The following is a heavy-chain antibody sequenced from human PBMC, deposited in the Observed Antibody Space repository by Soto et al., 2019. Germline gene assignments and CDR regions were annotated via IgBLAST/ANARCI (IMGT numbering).Heavy chain of an antibody. CDR1: GGTFSSYT. D-gene: IGHD3-22*01. V-gene: IGHV1-69*04. CDR3: ARESRDYDSSGALFDP. Sequence: ASVKVSCKASGGTFSSYTISWVRQAPGQGLEWMGRIIPILGIANYAQKFQGRVTITADKSTSTAYMELSSLRSEDTAVYYCARESRDYDSSGALFDPWGQGTLVTVSS. CDR2: IIPILGIA. J-gene: IGHJ5*02.